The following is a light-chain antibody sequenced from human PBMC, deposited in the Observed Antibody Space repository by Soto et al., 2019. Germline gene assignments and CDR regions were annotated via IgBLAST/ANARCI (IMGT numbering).Light chain of an antibody. CDR1: QSLLHSNGYNY. V-gene: IGKV2-28*01. Sequence: VMTQSPLSLPVTPGEPASISCRSSQSLLHSNGYNYLDCYVQKPEQSPQLLSYLGSNRVSGVPERFSGSGSGTDLTRKISSVVAEDVGVCYCKQTLQTPPLFGQKTNQQIK. J-gene: IGKJ2*01. CDR2: LGS. CDR3: KQTLQTPPL.